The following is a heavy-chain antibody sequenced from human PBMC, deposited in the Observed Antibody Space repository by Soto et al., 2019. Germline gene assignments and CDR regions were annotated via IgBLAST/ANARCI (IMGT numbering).Heavy chain of an antibody. D-gene: IGHD6-19*01. CDR2: IYYSGST. V-gene: IGHV4-39*01. J-gene: IGHJ4*02. CDR1: GGSISSSSYY. Sequence: SETLSLTCTVSGGSISSSSYYWGWIRQPPGKGLEWIGSIYYSGSTYYNPSRKSRVTISVDTSKNQFSLKLSSVTAADTAVYYCARFPLYSSGWLLDYWGQGTLVTVSS. CDR3: ARFPLYSSGWLLDY.